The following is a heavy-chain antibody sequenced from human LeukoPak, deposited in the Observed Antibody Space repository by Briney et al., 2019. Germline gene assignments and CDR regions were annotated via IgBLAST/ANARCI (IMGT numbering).Heavy chain of an antibody. J-gene: IGHJ4*02. CDR1: GFTFGNYA. CDR2: TSGSGGSS. Sequence: GGSLRLSCAASGFTFGNYAMSWVRQAPGKGVEYVTSTSGSGGSSYYAASVQGRFTISRDNSRNTLYLQMNNLRVDDTAVYYCARGPRVPSPTYYFEFWGQGVLVTVSS. V-gene: IGHV3-23*01. D-gene: IGHD2-2*01. CDR3: ARGPRVPSPTYYFEF.